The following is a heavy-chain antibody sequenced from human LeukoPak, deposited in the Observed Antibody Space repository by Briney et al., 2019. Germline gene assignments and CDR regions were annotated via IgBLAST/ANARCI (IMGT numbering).Heavy chain of an antibody. V-gene: IGHV4-4*07. J-gene: IGHJ3*02. Sequence: SETLSLTCTVPGGSISKYYWSWIRQPADKGLEWIGRIHTSGTTHYNPSLKSRVTLSVDTSTNQFSPMLTSVTATDTAVYYCARLHLPAHEGAFDIWGRGTMVTVSS. CDR2: IHTSGTT. CDR3: ARLHLPAHEGAFDI. D-gene: IGHD1-14*01. CDR1: GGSISKYY.